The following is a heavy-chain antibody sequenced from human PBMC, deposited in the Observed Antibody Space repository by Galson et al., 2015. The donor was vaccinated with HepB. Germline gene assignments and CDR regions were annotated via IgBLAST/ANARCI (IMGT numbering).Heavy chain of an antibody. CDR1: GYSFTGHH. CDR2: IKPNSGGT. CDR3: ARIFGSELFNLDY. J-gene: IGHJ4*02. Sequence: SVKVSCKASGYSFTGHHIHWVRQAPGQGLEWVGRIKPNSGGTDYAQKFQGRITMTWDTSISTTHMELSSLTSDDTAVYYCARIFGSELFNLDYWGQGALATVSS. D-gene: IGHD3-3*01. V-gene: IGHV1-2*02.